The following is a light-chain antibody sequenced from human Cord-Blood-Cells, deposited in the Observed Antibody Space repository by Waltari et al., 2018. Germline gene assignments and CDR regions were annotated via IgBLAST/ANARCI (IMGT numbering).Light chain of an antibody. CDR1: VLAKKY. V-gene: IGLV3-27*01. J-gene: IGLJ1*01. CDR3: YSAADNKGV. Sequence: SYELTQPSSVSVSPGQTARITCSGDVLAKKYARWFQQKPGQAPGLVIYKDSERPSGIPERFSGSSSGTTVTLTISGAQVEDEADYYCYSAADNKGVFGTGTKVTVL. CDR2: KDS.